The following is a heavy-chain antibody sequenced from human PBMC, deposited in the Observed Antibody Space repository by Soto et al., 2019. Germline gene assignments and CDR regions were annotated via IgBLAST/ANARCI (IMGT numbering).Heavy chain of an antibody. J-gene: IGHJ3*02. CDR1: GFTFTTYI. V-gene: IGHV3-48*02. CDR3: ARDKPDGVDSFDI. CDR2: IASGHSLT. Sequence: LSCSASGFTFTTYIMALVRQAPGKGLEWISYIASGHSLTLYADPVKGRFTISRDNAKNSVYLQMSSLRDEDTAVYYCARDKPDGVDSFDIWGQGTMVTVSS.